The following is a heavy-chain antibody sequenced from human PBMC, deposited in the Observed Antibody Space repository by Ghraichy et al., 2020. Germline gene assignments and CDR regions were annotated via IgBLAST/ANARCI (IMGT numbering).Heavy chain of an antibody. CDR2: INHSGST. CDR3: ARGPQTRWMSVVY. Sequence: SQTLSLTCAVYGGSFSGYYWSWIRQPPGKGLEWIGEINHSGSTNYNPSLKSRVTISVDTSKNQFSLKLSSVTAADTAVYYCARGPQTRWMSVVYWGQGTLVTVSS. J-gene: IGHJ4*02. D-gene: IGHD5/OR15-5a*01. CDR1: GGSFSGYY. V-gene: IGHV4-34*01.